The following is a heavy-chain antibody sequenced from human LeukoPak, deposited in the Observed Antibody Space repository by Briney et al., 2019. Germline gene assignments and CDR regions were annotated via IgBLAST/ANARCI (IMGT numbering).Heavy chain of an antibody. CDR1: GFTFSDYW. CDR3: ARAMDV. Sequence: GGSLRLSCAASGFTFSDYWMHWVRQAPGKGLVWVSRVNRDGSSTSYADSVKGRFTISRDNAKNTLSLQMNSLRAEDTAVYYCARAMDVWGQGTTVTVSS. J-gene: IGHJ6*02. V-gene: IGHV3-74*01. CDR2: VNRDGSST.